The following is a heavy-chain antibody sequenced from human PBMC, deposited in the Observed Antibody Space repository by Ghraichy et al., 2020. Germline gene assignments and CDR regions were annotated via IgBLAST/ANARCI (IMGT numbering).Heavy chain of an antibody. Sequence: GGSLRLSCAASGFTFSSYSMNWVRQAPGKGLEWVSYISSSSSTIYYADSVKGRFTISRDNAKNSLYLQMNSLRDEDTAVYYCARDPHLRLHLGELSPPDAFDIWGQGTMVTVSS. CDR1: GFTFSSYS. J-gene: IGHJ3*02. V-gene: IGHV3-48*02. CDR3: ARDPHLRLHLGELSPPDAFDI. CDR2: ISSSSSTI. D-gene: IGHD3-16*02.